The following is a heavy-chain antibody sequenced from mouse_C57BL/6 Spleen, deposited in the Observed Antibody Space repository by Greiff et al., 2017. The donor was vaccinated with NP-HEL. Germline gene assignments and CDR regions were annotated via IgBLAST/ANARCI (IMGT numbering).Heavy chain of an antibody. V-gene: IGHV5-16*01. CDR3: AREDYGFDV. CDR2: INYDGSST. J-gene: IGHJ1*03. CDR1: GFTFSDYY. Sequence: EVKLMESEGGLVQPGSSMKLSCTASGFTFSDYYMAWVRQVPEKGLEWVATINYDGSSTYYLDSLKSRFIISRDNAKHILYLQMSSLKSEDTATYYCAREDYGFDVWGTGTTVTVSS. D-gene: IGHD1-1*01.